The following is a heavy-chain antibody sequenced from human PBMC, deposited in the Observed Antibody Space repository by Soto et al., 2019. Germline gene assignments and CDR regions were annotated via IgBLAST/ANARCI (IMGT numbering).Heavy chain of an antibody. D-gene: IGHD6-19*01. CDR2: INPNSGGT. CDR1: GYTFTGYY. Sequence: QVQLVQSGAEVKKPGASVKVSCKASGYTFTGYYMHWVRQAPGQGLEWMGWINPNSGGTNYAQKFQGRVTMTRDTSISTGYMELSRLRSADTAVYYCARDTAVAGSTFDYWGQGTLITVSS. J-gene: IGHJ4*02. CDR3: ARDTAVAGSTFDY. V-gene: IGHV1-2*02.